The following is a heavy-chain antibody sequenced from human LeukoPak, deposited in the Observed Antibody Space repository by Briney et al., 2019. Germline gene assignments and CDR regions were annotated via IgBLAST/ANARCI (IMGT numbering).Heavy chain of an antibody. V-gene: IGHV3-30*02. CDR3: AKDQGAYCSSTSCPGTFDY. CDR1: GFTFSSYG. CDR2: ILYDGSNK. Sequence: GGSLRLSCAASGFTFSSYGMHWVRQAPGKGLEWVAFILYDGSNKYYADSVKGRFTISRDNSKITLYLQMNSLRAEDTAVYYCAKDQGAYCSSTSCPGTFDYWGQGTLVTVSS. J-gene: IGHJ4*02. D-gene: IGHD2-2*01.